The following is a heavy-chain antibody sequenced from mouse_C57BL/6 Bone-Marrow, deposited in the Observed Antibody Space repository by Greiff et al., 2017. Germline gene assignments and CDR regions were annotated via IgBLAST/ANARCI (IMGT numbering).Heavy chain of an antibody. CDR1: GYTFTDYY. Sequence: EVKLMESGPVLVKPGASVKMSCKASGYTFTDYYMNWVKQSHGKSLEWIGVINPYNGGTSYNQKFKGKATLTVDKSSSTAYMELNSLTSEDSAVYYCARSNYGSSYCAMDYWGQGTSGTVSS. J-gene: IGHJ4*01. D-gene: IGHD1-1*01. V-gene: IGHV1-19*01. CDR3: ARSNYGSSYCAMDY. CDR2: INPYNGGT.